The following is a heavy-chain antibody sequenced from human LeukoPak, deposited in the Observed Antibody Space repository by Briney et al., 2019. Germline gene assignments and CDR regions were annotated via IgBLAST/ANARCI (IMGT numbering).Heavy chain of an antibody. CDR1: GFIFSDYG. CDR2: ISSNGGTT. Sequence: GGSLGLSCAASGFIFSDYGMHWVRQAPGRGLEFVSRISSNGGTTYYADSLKGRFTISRDNSKNTVYLQMASLRPEDMAVYYCARVPFSSGWYDYWGQGTLVTVSS. V-gene: IGHV3-64*02. J-gene: IGHJ4*02. D-gene: IGHD6-19*01. CDR3: ARVPFSSGWYDY.